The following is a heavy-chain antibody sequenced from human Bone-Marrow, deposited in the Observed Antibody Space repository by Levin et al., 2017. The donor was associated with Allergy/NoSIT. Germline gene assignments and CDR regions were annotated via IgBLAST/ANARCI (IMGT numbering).Heavy chain of an antibody. CDR3: ARQAVPAAMNGFDS. J-gene: IGHJ5*01. V-gene: IGHV4-59*08. CDR2: IYYSGST. Sequence: MTSETLSLTCTVSGASISSFYWSWIRQPPGKGLEWIGYIYYSGSTNYSPSLKSRVSMSADMSRNQVYLTMSSATAADTAVYYCARQAVPAAMNGFDSWGQGTLVTVSS. D-gene: IGHD2-2*01. CDR1: GASISSFY.